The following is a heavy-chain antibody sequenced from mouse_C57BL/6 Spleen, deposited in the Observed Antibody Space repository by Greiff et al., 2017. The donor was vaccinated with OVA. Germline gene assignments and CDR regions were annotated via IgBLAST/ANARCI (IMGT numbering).Heavy chain of an antibody. CDR3: VRRATVVVPYAMDY. V-gene: IGHV1-18*01. Sequence: VQLQQSGPELVKPGASVKIPCKASGYTFTDYNMDWVKQSHGKSLEWIGDINPNNGGTIYNQKFKGKATLTVDKSSSTAYMELRSLTSEDTAVYYCVRRATVVVPYAMDYWGQGTSVTVSS. CDR1: GYTFTDYN. J-gene: IGHJ4*01. D-gene: IGHD1-1*01. CDR2: INPNNGGT.